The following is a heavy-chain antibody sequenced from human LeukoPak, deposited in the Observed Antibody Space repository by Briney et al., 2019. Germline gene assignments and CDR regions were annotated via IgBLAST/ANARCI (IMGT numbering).Heavy chain of an antibody. CDR3: ATPGDYGGH. CDR2: ISSSGSYI. D-gene: IGHD4-17*01. Sequence: PGGSLRLSCAASGFTLNSYLMSWVRQAPGKGLEWVASISSSGSYIYYGDSLKGRVTISRDNAKNSVNLQVKNLRANDTALYYCATPGDYGGHWGQGTLVIVSS. J-gene: IGHJ4*02. CDR1: GFTLNSYL. V-gene: IGHV3-21*01.